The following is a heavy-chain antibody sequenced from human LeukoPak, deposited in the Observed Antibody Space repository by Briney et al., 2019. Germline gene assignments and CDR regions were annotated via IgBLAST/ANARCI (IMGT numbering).Heavy chain of an antibody. J-gene: IGHJ4*02. D-gene: IGHD3-9*01. Sequence: SETLSLTCTVSGGPISSHYWSWIRQAAGKGLEWIGRIYNSGSTNYNPSLKSRVTMSGDTSKSQFSLKLTSVTAADTAVYYCARDRYGWFDYWGQGTQVTVSS. CDR1: GGPISSHY. CDR2: IYNSGST. CDR3: ARDRYGWFDY. V-gene: IGHV4-4*07.